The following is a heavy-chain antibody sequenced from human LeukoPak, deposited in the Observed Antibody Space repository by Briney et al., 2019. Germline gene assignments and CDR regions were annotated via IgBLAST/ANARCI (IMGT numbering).Heavy chain of an antibody. CDR2: INHSGGT. J-gene: IGHJ4*02. Sequence: SETLSLTCAVYGGSFSGYYWSWIRQPPGKGLEWIGEINHSGGTNYNPSLKSRVTISVDTSKNQFSLKLSSVTAADTAVYYCARGRTYYYDSSGYRYFDYWGQGTLVTVSS. CDR1: GGSFSGYY. D-gene: IGHD3-22*01. V-gene: IGHV4-34*01. CDR3: ARGRTYYYDSSGYRYFDY.